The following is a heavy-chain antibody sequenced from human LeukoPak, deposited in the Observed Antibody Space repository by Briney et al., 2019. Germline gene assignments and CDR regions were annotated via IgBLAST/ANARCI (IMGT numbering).Heavy chain of an antibody. J-gene: IGHJ6*04. Sequence: PGGSLRLSCAASGFTFSSYSMNWVRQAPGKGLEWVSYISSSSSTIYYADSVKGRFTISRDNAKNSLYLQMNSLRAEDTAVYYCARLGPDYYDSSAPLDVWGKGTTVTVSS. CDR2: ISSSSSTI. D-gene: IGHD3-22*01. V-gene: IGHV3-48*01. CDR1: GFTFSSYS. CDR3: ARLGPDYYDSSAPLDV.